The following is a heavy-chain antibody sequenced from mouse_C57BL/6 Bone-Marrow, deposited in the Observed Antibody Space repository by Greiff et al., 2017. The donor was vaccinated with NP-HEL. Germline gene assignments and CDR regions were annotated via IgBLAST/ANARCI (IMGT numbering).Heavy chain of an antibody. V-gene: IGHV1-69*01. CDR3: ARRLTTVVDRYFDV. CDR1: GYTFTSYW. J-gene: IGHJ1*03. Sequence: QVQLQQPGAELVMPGASVKLSCKASGYTFTSYWMHWVKQRPGQGLEWIGEIDPSDSYTNYNQKFKGKSTLTVDKSSSTAYMQLSSLTSEDSAVYYCARRLTTVVDRYFDVWGTGTTVTVSS. CDR2: IDPSDSYT. D-gene: IGHD1-1*01.